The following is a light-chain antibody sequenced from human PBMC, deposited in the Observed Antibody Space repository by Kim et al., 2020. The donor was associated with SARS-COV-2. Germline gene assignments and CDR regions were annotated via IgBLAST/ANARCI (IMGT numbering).Light chain of an antibody. J-gene: IGKJ4*01. CDR2: AAS. Sequence: EIVLTQSPGTLSLSPGERATLSCRASQSISSSYLAWYQQKPGQAPRLLIYAASSRATGIPDRFSGSGSGTDFTLTIGRLEPEDFAVYHCQQYGRSPPGLTFGGGTKLEI. V-gene: IGKV3-20*01. CDR3: QQYGRSPPGLT. CDR1: QSISSSY.